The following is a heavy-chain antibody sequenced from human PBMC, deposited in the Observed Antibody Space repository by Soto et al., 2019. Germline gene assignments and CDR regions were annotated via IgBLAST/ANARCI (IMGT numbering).Heavy chain of an antibody. CDR2: IYYSGRT. CDR3: ARVRRPLRHCYYYGMDV. Sequence: SETPSLPCTVPGGSISSGDYYWRWIRQPPGKGLEWIGYIYYSGRTYYNPSLKSRVTISGDTSKKQFSLTLSSVTTADTAVYYWARVRRPLRHCYYYGMDVSGQRPTGTGSS. J-gene: IGHJ6*02. D-gene: IGHD5-12*01. CDR1: GGSISSGDYY. V-gene: IGHV4-30-4*02.